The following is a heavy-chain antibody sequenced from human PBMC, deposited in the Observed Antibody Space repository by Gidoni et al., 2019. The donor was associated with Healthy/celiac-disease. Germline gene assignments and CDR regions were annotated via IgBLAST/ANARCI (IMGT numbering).Heavy chain of an antibody. V-gene: IGHV1-2*02. CDR3: ASEVGQQPGSAFDI. D-gene: IGHD6-13*01. CDR1: GYTFTGYY. J-gene: IGHJ3*02. Sequence: QVQLVQSGAEVKKPGASVKVSCTASGYTFTGYYMHWVRQAPGQGLEWMGWINPNSGGTNYAQNFQGRVTMTRDTSISTAYMELSRLRSDDTAVYYCASEVGQQPGSAFDIWGQGTMVTVSS. CDR2: INPNSGGT.